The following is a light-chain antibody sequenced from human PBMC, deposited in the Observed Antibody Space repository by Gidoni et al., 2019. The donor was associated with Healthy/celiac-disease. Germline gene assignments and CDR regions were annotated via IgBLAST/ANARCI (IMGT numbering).Light chain of an antibody. CDR1: SSNIGSNP. CDR3: AAWDDSLNGVV. Sequence: QSVLTQPPSASGPPGQRLTISCSGSSSNIGSNPVNWYQQLPGTAPKLLIYSNNQRPSGVPDRFSGSKSGTSASLAISGLQSEDEADYYCAAWDDSLNGVVFGGGTKLTV. V-gene: IGLV1-44*01. CDR2: SNN. J-gene: IGLJ2*01.